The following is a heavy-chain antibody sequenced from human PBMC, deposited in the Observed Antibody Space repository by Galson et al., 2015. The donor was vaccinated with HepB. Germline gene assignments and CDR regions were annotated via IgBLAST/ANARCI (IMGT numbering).Heavy chain of an antibody. J-gene: IGHJ4*02. Sequence: SVKVSCKASGYTFTSYDINWVRRATGQGLEWMGWMNPNSGNTGYAQKFQGRVTMTRNTSISTAYTELSSLRSEDTAVYYCARARGYSYGYFYWGQGTLVTVSS. CDR1: GYTFTSYD. V-gene: IGHV1-8*01. CDR2: MNPNSGNT. CDR3: ARARGYSYGYFY. D-gene: IGHD5-18*01.